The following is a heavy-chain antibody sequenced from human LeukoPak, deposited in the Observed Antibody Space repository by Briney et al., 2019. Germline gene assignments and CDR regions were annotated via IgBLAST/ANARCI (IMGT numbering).Heavy chain of an antibody. D-gene: IGHD2-2*01. Sequence: ASVKVSCKASGYTFTGYYMHWVRQAPGQGLEWMGWINPNSGGTNYAQKFQGRVTMTRDTSISTAYMELSRLRSDDTAVYYCARDREDCSSTSCYEARTGAFDIWGQGTMVTVSS. CDR2: INPNSGGT. V-gene: IGHV1-2*02. J-gene: IGHJ3*02. CDR1: GYTFTGYY. CDR3: ARDREDCSSTSCYEARTGAFDI.